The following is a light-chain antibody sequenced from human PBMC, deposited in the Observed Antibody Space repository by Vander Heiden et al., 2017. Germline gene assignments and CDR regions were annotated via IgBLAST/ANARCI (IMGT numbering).Light chain of an antibody. CDR1: STDVGSDKF. J-gene: IGLJ1*01. V-gene: IGLV2-23*02. CDR2: EVT. Sequence: SALTQPASVSGSPGQSLTISCTGTSTDVGSDKFGSWYQQHPCKATTLMIYEVTKRRSGSASRFSVSKSGNTASTTISGLQVEDEADDYCCSFAGTTTTNCVFGTGTTVTVL. CDR3: CSFAGTTTTNCV.